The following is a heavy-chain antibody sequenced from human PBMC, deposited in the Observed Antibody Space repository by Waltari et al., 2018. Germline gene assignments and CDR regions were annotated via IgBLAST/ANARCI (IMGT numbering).Heavy chain of an antibody. D-gene: IGHD2-15*01. CDR2: MNPNSGNT. Sequence: QVQLVQSGAEVKKPGASVKVSCKASGYTFTSYDINWVRQATGQGLEWMGWMNPNSGNTGYAQKFQGRFTITRNTSISTAYMELSSLRSEDTAVYYCAIKYSSRTSRGAFDIWGQGTMVTVSS. J-gene: IGHJ3*02. CDR3: AIKYSSRTSRGAFDI. V-gene: IGHV1-8*03. CDR1: GYTFTSYD.